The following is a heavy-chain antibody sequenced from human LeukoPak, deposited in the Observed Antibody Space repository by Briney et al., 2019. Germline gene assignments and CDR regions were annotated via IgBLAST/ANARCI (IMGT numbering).Heavy chain of an antibody. CDR2: ISGSGGST. Sequence: GGSLRLSCAASGFTFSSYAMSWVRQAPGKGLEWVSAISGSGGSTYYADSVKGRFTISRDKSKNTLYLQMNSLRAEDTAVYYCAKDLRGMVVAANFDYWGQGTLVTVSS. CDR1: GFTFSSYA. J-gene: IGHJ4*02. D-gene: IGHD2-15*01. V-gene: IGHV3-23*01. CDR3: AKDLRGMVVAANFDY.